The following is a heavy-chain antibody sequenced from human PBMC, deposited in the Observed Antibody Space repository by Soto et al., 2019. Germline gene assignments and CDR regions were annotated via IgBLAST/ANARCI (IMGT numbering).Heavy chain of an antibody. CDR1: GFSYSGYA. V-gene: IGHV3-23*01. J-gene: IGHJ4*02. Sequence: EVQLLESGGDSVQPGGSLRLSCVASGFSYSGYAMTWVRQAPGKGLEWDSVISGIGDGTNYADSVKGRFTISRDNSKNTVYLQMNSLRVEDTAVYYCGRVRFYYLSGRGWNYWCQGTLVTVSS. D-gene: IGHD3-10*01. CDR3: GRVRFYYLSGRGWNY. CDR2: ISGIGDGT.